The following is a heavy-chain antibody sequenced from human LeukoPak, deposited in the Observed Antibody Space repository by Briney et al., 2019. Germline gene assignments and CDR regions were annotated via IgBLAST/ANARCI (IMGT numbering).Heavy chain of an antibody. J-gene: IGHJ3*02. D-gene: IGHD1-26*01. CDR3: ARDPTSSWETAFDI. Sequence: AGGSLRLSCAASGFTFSSYWMSWVRQAPGKGLEWVAIIKQDGSEIYYVDSVKGRFTISRDNAKYSVYLQMNSLRAEDTAVYYCARDPTSSWETAFDIWGQGTMVTVSS. V-gene: IGHV3-7*01. CDR2: IKQDGSEI. CDR1: GFTFSSYW.